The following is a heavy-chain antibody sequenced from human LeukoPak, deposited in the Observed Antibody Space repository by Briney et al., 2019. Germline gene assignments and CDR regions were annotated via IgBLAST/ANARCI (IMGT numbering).Heavy chain of an antibody. Sequence: GGSLRLSCTASGFTFGNYAVNWFRQAPGKGLEWVGFIRSKAYGGTTEYAASVKGRFTISRDDSKSIAYLQMNSLKTEDTAVYYCTRGDIHPWHPFDSWGQGTLVTVSS. CDR1: GFTFGNYA. CDR2: IRSKAYGGTT. CDR3: TRGDIHPWHPFDS. J-gene: IGHJ4*02. V-gene: IGHV3-49*03. D-gene: IGHD5-18*01.